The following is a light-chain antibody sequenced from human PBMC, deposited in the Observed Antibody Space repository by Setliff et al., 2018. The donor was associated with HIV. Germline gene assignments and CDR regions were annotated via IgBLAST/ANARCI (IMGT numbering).Light chain of an antibody. CDR3: QSYDSSLSGSL. Sequence: QSALTQPPSVSGAPGQRVTISCTGTSSNIGAGYDVHWYQQLPGTAPKLLIYVNTNRPSGVPDRFSGSKSGTSASLAITGLQAEDEADYCCQSYDSSLSGSLFGGGTKVTVL. V-gene: IGLV1-40*01. J-gene: IGLJ3*02. CDR1: SSNIGAGYD. CDR2: VNT.